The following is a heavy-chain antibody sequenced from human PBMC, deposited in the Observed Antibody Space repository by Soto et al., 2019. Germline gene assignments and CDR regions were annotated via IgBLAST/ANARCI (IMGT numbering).Heavy chain of an antibody. D-gene: IGHD6-19*01. Sequence: QVQLVESGGGVVQPGRSLRLSCVASGFTFSSYGMHWVRQAPGKGLEWVAVMWYDGSNKYYADTVKGRFTISRDNSKNKLYQQMNSLRAEDTAVYYCARERGEGAVAVDYWGQGTLVTVSS. V-gene: IGHV3-33*01. CDR1: GFTFSSYG. CDR3: ARERGEGAVAVDY. CDR2: MWYDGSNK. J-gene: IGHJ4*02.